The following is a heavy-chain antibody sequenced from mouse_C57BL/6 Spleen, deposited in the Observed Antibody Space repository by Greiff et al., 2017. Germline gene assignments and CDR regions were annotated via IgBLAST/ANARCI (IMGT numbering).Heavy chain of an antibody. CDR1: GYTFTSYW. V-gene: IGHV1-72*01. J-gene: IGHJ4*01. CDR3: ARHGFITTVVATNYYAMDY. D-gene: IGHD1-1*01. CDR2: IDPNSGGT. Sequence: QVQLQQPGAELVKPGASVKLSCKASGYTFTSYWMHWVKQRPGRGLEWIGRIDPNSGGTKYNEKFKSKATLTVDKPSRTAYMQLSSLTSEDSAVYYCARHGFITTVVATNYYAMDYWGQGTSVTVSS.